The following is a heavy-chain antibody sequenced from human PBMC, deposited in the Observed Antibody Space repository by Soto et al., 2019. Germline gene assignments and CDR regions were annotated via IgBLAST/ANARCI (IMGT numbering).Heavy chain of an antibody. Sequence: GGSLRLFCPASGFTFSSSGMHWVRQAPGKGLEWVAVIWYDGSNKYYADSVKGRFTISRDNSKNTLYLQMNSLRAEDTAVYYCARDDLLTTYYYYGMDVWGQGTTVTVSS. CDR2: IWYDGSNK. CDR1: GFTFSSSG. V-gene: IGHV3-33*01. CDR3: ARDDLLTTYYYYGMDV. D-gene: IGHD4-4*01. J-gene: IGHJ6*02.